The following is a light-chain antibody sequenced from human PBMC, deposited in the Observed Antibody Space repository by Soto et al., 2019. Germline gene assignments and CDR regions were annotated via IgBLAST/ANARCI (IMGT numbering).Light chain of an antibody. CDR3: QPYGTFVT. CDR2: GAS. Sequence: EIVLTQSPGTLSLSPGEGATLSCRSSQSVRNNYLAWYQQRPGQAPMLLIYGASSRATGVADRFTGSGSGTDFTLTISRLEPQDSAIYYCQPYGTFVTFGPGTKVEIK. CDR1: QSVRNNY. J-gene: IGKJ3*01. V-gene: IGKV3-20*01.